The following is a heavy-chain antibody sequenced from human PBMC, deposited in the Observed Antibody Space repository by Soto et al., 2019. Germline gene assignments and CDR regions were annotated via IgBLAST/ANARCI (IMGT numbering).Heavy chain of an antibody. V-gene: IGHV3-9*01. J-gene: IGHJ4*02. CDR1: GFSFDDYA. CDR3: AKERVRYLED. Sequence: ESGGGLVQPGRSLRLSCAASGFSFDDYAMHWVRQAPGKGLEWISGISWNSVSIDYADSVKGRFIISRENAKNSLYLQMNNLRAEDTALYYCAKERVRYLEDWGQGTLVTVSS. D-gene: IGHD3-9*01. CDR2: ISWNSVSI.